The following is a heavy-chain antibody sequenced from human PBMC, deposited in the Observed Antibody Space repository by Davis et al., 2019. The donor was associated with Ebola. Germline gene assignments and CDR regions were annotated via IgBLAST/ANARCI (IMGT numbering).Heavy chain of an antibody. V-gene: IGHV4-34*01. Sequence: MPSETLSLTCAVYSESFNAYYWSWIRQPPGKGLEWIGEINHSGSTNYNPSLKSRVGISIDTSKKQVSLQLRSVTAADTAVYYCARVKAYTLFDEKGDPYYFDSWGQGTLVTVSS. CDR1: SESFNAYY. J-gene: IGHJ4*02. CDR3: ARVKAYTLFDEKGDPYYFDS. CDR2: INHSGST. D-gene: IGHD3-16*01.